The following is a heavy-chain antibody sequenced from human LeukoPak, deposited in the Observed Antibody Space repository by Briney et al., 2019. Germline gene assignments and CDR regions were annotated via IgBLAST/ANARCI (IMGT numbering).Heavy chain of an antibody. CDR1: GGSVSSSSLY. CDR3: AYSAAPTFYDTSGSDTFDV. J-gene: IGHJ3*01. D-gene: IGHD3-22*01. Sequence: PSETLSLTCTVSGGSVSSSSLYWGWLRQPPGKGLEWIETIYYSGSTYYNPSLKSRVTISLDTSKNQFSLKLTSVTAADTAVYYCAYSAAPTFYDTSGSDTFDVWGLGTMVTVSS. CDR2: IYYSGST. V-gene: IGHV4-39*01.